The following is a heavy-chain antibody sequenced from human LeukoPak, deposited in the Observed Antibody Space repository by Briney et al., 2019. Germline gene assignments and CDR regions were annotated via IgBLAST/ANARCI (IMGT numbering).Heavy chain of an antibody. CDR1: GFTFSYHS. V-gene: IGHV3-21*01. CDR3: ARVAAAAGNLEYYYYYMDV. CDR2: ISTSSSYI. J-gene: IGHJ6*03. Sequence: GGSLRLSCAASGFTFSYHSMNWVRQAPGKGLEWVSSISTSSSYIYYADSVKGRFTISRDNAKNSLYLQMNSLRAEDTAVYYCARVAAAAGNLEYYYYYMDVWGKGTTVTISS. D-gene: IGHD6-13*01.